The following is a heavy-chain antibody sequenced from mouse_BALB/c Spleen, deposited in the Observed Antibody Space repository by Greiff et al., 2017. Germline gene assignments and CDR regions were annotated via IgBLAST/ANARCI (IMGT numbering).Heavy chain of an antibody. Sequence: EVQLVESGGGLVKPGGSLKLSCAASGFTFSSYAMSWVRQTPEKRLEWVASISSGGSTYYPDSVKGRFTISRDNARNILYLQMSSLRSEDTAMYYCARVGNYYFDYWGQGTTLTVPS. CDR1: GFTFSSYA. J-gene: IGHJ2*01. V-gene: IGHV5-6-5*01. D-gene: IGHD2-1*01. CDR2: ISSGGST. CDR3: ARVGNYYFDY.